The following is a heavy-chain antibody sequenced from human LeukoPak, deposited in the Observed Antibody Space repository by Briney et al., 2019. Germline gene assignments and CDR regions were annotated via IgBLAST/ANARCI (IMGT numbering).Heavy chain of an antibody. CDR2: ISSYSGKT. D-gene: IGHD2-2*01. CDR1: GYPFSNYG. Sequence: ASVKVSCKASGYPFSNYGISWVRQAPGQGLEWMGWISSYSGKTKYAQRFQGRVIMTTDTSTSTAYMELRSLRSDDTAVFYCARDFWVRHSAPAPKDLWGQGTQVTVSS. V-gene: IGHV1-18*01. CDR3: ARDFWVRHSAPAPKDL. J-gene: IGHJ5*02.